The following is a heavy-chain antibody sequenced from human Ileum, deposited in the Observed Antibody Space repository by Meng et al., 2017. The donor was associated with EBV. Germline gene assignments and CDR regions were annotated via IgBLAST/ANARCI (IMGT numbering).Heavy chain of an antibody. CDR1: GGSISRSNW. J-gene: IGHJ4*02. Sequence: QVQRQGPGPRLVKPSGTLSLTCAVSGGSISRSNWWSWVRQPPGKGLEWIGEIYHSGSTNYNPSLKSRVTISVDKSKNQFSLNLSSVTAADTAVYYCARVGQWLPIDYWGQGTLVTVSS. V-gene: IGHV4-4*02. CDR3: ARVGQWLPIDY. CDR2: IYHSGST. D-gene: IGHD6-19*01.